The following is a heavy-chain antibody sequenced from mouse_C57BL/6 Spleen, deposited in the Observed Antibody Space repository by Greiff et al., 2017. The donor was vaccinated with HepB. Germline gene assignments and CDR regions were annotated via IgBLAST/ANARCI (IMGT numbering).Heavy chain of an antibody. V-gene: IGHV5-4*01. Sequence: EVMLVESGGGLVKPGGSLKLSCAASGFTFSSYAMSWVRQTPEKRLEWVATISDGGSYTYYPDNVKGRFTISRDNAKNNLYLQMSHLKSEDTAMYYCARDNYGSSYVGFAYWGQGTLVTVSA. J-gene: IGHJ3*01. CDR2: ISDGGSYT. D-gene: IGHD1-1*01. CDR1: GFTFSSYA. CDR3: ARDNYGSSYVGFAY.